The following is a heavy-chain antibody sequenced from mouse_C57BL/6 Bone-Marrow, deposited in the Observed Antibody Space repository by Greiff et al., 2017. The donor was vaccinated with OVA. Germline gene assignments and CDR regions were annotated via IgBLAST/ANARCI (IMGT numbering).Heavy chain of an antibody. J-gene: IGHJ4*01. D-gene: IGHD1-1*01. Sequence: VQLQQSGAELVKPGASVKLSCKASGYTFTSYWMQWVQQRPGQGLEWIGDIDPSDSSTNYNQKFKGKVTLAVDTSSSTAYRQLSSLTSEDSAFYYCAMREMTTVEGMDYWGQGTSVTVSS. CDR3: AMREMTTVEGMDY. V-gene: IGHV1-50*01. CDR2: IDPSDSST. CDR1: GYTFTSYW.